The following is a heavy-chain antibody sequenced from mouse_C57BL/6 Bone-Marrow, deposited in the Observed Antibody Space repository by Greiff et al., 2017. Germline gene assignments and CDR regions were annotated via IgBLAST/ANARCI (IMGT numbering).Heavy chain of an antibody. CDR1: GYSFTGYY. D-gene: IGHD1-1*01. J-gene: IGHJ4*01. Sequence: VHVKQSGPELVKPGASVKISCKASGYSFTGYYMNWVKQSPEKSLEWIGEINPSTGGTTYNQKFKAKATLTVDKSSSTAYMQLKSLTSEDSAVYYCARWGYGSSYRRNYYAMDYWGQGTSVTVSS. V-gene: IGHV1-42*01. CDR2: INPSTGGT. CDR3: ARWGYGSSYRRNYYAMDY.